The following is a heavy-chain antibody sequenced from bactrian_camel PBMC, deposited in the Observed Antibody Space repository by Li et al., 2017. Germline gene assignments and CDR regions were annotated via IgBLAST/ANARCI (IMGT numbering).Heavy chain of an antibody. V-gene: IGHV3S53*01. D-gene: IGHD7*01. CDR3: AADFWCGWPEYDYAY. J-gene: IGHJ4*01. CDR1: GYTCSPDD. Sequence: VQLVESGGGSALAGGSLRLSCVASGYTCSPDDMSWYRQAPGKEREFVSGIDRGASTRYADSVKGRFTISKDNAKNTLYLRLNNLKPEDTAMYVCAADFWCGWPEYDYAYKGQGTQVTVS. CDR2: IDRGAST.